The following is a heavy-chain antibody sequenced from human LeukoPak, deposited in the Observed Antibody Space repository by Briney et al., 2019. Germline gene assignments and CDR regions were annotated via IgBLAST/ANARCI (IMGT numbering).Heavy chain of an antibody. Sequence: SQTLSLTCTVSGGSISSGSYYWSWIRQPAGKGLEWIGRIYTTGMSIYNPSLKSRVTMSINTSKNQFSLRVISVTATDTAMYYCARESLEFRSFDFWGQGALVTVSS. V-gene: IGHV4-61*02. J-gene: IGHJ4*02. D-gene: IGHD1-1*01. CDR3: ARESLEFRSFDF. CDR1: GGSISSGSYY. CDR2: IYTTGMS.